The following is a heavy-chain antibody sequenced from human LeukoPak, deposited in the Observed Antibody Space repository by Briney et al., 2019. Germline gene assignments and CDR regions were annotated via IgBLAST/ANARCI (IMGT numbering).Heavy chain of an antibody. Sequence: PSETLSLTCTVSGGSITSYYWSWIRQPPGKGLEWIGYIYHSGSTNYNPSLKSRVTISVDTSKNQCSLKLSSVTAADTAVYYCARDYDSSGYYGNWGQGTLVTVSS. CDR2: IYHSGST. J-gene: IGHJ4*02. CDR1: GGSITSYY. V-gene: IGHV4-59*01. CDR3: ARDYDSSGYYGN. D-gene: IGHD3-22*01.